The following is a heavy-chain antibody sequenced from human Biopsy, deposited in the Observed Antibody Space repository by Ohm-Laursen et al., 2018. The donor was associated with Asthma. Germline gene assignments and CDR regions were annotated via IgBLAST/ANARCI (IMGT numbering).Heavy chain of an antibody. CDR3: ARTYYDFLTGQVNDVFAI. Sequence: ASVKVSCKASGYTFINYAIHWVRQTPGQRLEWMGWINAGNGNTKYSQKFQGRVTITRDTSARTAYMDLSSLRSEDTAVYYCARTYYDFLTGQVNDVFAIWGQGTMVTVSS. V-gene: IGHV1-3*01. CDR1: GYTFINYA. D-gene: IGHD3-9*01. CDR2: INAGNGNT. J-gene: IGHJ3*02.